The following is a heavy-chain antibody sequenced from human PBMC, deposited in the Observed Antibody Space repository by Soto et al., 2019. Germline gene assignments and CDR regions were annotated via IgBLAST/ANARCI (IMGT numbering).Heavy chain of an antibody. D-gene: IGHD1-1*01. CDR2: VKEDGSER. CDR1: GFTFSRSW. Sequence: PGGSLRLSCATSGFTFSRSWMSWVRQAPGKGLEWVANVKEDGSERYYVDSVKGRFTISRDNAKNSLYLQMNSLRAEDTAVYYCAAAYNWGQGALVTVSS. J-gene: IGHJ4*02. V-gene: IGHV3-7*01. CDR3: AAAYN.